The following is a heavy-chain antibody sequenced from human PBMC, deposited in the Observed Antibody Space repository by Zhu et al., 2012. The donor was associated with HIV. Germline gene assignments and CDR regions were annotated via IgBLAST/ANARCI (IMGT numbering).Heavy chain of an antibody. D-gene: IGHD6-13*01. CDR2: THYTGSI. CDR3: ARPRAAAGTRWFDP. V-gene: IGHV4-39*02. CDR1: GGSISDNNYY. Sequence: QVQLQESGPGLVKTSETLSLNCAVSGGSISDNNYYWGWIRQPPGKGLEWIGSTHYTGSIYYNPSLKSRVTISVDTSKNHLSLKLRSVTAADTAVYYCARPRAAAGTRWFDPWGQGNPGHRLL. J-gene: IGHJ5*02.